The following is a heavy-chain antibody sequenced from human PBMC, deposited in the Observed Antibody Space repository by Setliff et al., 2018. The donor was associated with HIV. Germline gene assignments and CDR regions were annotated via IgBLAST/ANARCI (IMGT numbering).Heavy chain of an antibody. CDR3: ARTLWFEESASYDAFDI. V-gene: IGHV4-34*01. D-gene: IGHD3-10*01. Sequence: PSETLSLTCAVYGGSFSDYFWTWIRQPPGKGLGWIGKIRPSGGTNYNPYLKSRVTISVDSSKNQFSLKLSSVTAADTAVYFFARTLWFEESASYDAFDIWGQGTMVTVSS. J-gene: IGHJ3*02. CDR2: IRPSGGT. CDR1: GGSFSDYF.